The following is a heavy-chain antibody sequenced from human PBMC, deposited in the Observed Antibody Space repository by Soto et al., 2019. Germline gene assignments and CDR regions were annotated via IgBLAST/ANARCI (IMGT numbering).Heavy chain of an antibody. J-gene: IGHJ3*01. CDR1: GFTLTNYA. CDR2: ISVSGDRT. D-gene: IGHD5-12*01. CDR3: EGSWT. Sequence: EVQLLVSGGGSVQPGGSLRLSCEVSGFTLTNYAMSWVRQAPGKGLEWVSQISVSGDRTYYADSVKGRFTISKDSSKNTLFLQMNSLRGEDSAVYYCEGSWTWGQGTMVTVSS. V-gene: IGHV3-23*01.